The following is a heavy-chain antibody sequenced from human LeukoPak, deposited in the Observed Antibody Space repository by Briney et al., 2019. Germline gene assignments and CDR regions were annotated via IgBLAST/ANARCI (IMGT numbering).Heavy chain of an antibody. V-gene: IGHV3-48*03. J-gene: IGHJ6*02. CDR3: ARDGLRYTSSSGRYYHYGMDV. D-gene: IGHD6-6*01. CDR2: ISGSGSTI. Sequence: GGSLRLSCAASGFTFSSYEMNWVRQAPGKGLEWVSYISGSGSTIYYADSVMGRFTISRDNAKNSLYLQMNSLRAEDTAVYYCARDGLRYTSSSGRYYHYGMDVWGQGTTVTVSS. CDR1: GFTFSSYE.